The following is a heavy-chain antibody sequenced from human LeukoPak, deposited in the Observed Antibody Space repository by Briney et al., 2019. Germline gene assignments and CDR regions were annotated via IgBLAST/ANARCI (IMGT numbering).Heavy chain of an antibody. J-gene: IGHJ4*02. V-gene: IGHV4-4*02. CDR2: IYHSGST. CDR1: GGSISSNNW. CDR3: ARADYGDYAPYFEN. Sequence: SETLSLTCAVSGGSISSNNWWSWVRQPPEKGLEWIEEIYHSGSTNYNPSLKSRVTISVDKSKNQLSLKLTSVTAADTAVYYCARADYGDYAPYFENWGQGSLVSVSS. D-gene: IGHD4-17*01.